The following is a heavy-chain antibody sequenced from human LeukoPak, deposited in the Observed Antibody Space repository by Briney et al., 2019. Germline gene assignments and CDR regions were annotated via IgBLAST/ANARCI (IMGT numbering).Heavy chain of an antibody. CDR3: ARDSSGWYHWFDP. CDR1: RYTFTSYD. Sequence: ASVKPSCKASRYTFTSYDINWVRQATGHGVEWMGWMNPNNGNTGYAQKFQGRVTMSRNISISTAYMELSSLRSEDTAVYYCARDSSGWYHWFDPWGQGTLVTVSS. CDR2: MNPNNGNT. V-gene: IGHV1-8*01. D-gene: IGHD6-19*01. J-gene: IGHJ5*02.